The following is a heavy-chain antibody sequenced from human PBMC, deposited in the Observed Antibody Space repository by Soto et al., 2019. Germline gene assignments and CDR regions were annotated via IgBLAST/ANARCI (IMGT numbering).Heavy chain of an antibody. Sequence: PGESLKISCKGSGYSFTNYWIAWVRQMPGKGLEYMGIIYPSDSNTRYSPSFQGQVTISADKSINTAYLQWSSLRASDTAMYYCARNGFYGDYSSNYFDPWGQGTLVTVSS. CDR3: ARNGFYGDYSSNYFDP. D-gene: IGHD4-17*01. J-gene: IGHJ5*02. CDR1: GYSFTNYW. CDR2: IYPSDSNT. V-gene: IGHV5-51*01.